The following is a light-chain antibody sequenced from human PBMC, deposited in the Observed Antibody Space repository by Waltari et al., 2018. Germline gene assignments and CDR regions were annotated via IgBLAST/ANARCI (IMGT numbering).Light chain of an antibody. V-gene: IGLV1-44*01. J-gene: IGLJ3*02. CDR3: AVWDDSLNAWV. Sequence: QSVLSQPPSTSGTPGQTVTIPCSGTSSNIGNNFVSWYRQVPGTAPTLLIYTTNQRPSGVPDRISGSRSGTSASLALSGLLSEDEAEYFCAVWDDSLNAWVFGGGTRLTVL. CDR2: TTN. CDR1: SSNIGNNF.